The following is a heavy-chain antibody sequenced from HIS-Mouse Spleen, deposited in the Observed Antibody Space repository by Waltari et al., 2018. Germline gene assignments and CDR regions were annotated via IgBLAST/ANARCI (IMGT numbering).Heavy chain of an antibody. Sequence: QLQLQESGPGLVKPSETLSLTCTVSGGSISSSSYYWGWIRQPPGKGLEWIGSIYYSGSTSYNPSLRRRVTISVDTSKTQFSLKLSSVTAADTAVYYCAREIPYSSSWYDWYFDLWGRGTLVTVSS. V-gene: IGHV4-39*07. D-gene: IGHD6-13*01. J-gene: IGHJ2*01. CDR3: AREIPYSSSWYDWYFDL. CDR1: GGSISSSSYY. CDR2: IYYSGST.